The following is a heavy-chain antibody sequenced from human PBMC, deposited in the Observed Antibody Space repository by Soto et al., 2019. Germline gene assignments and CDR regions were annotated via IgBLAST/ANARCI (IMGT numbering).Heavy chain of an antibody. D-gene: IGHD2-2*01. V-gene: IGHV4-31*03. Sequence: PSETLSLTCTVSGGSISSGGYYWNWIRQHPGKGLEWIGYIYYSGSTYYNPSLKSRVTISVDTSKNQFSLKLSSVTAADTAVYYCARSRDGNDWFDPWGQGTLVTVSS. CDR1: GGSISSGGYY. CDR3: ARSRDGNDWFDP. CDR2: IYYSGST. J-gene: IGHJ5*02.